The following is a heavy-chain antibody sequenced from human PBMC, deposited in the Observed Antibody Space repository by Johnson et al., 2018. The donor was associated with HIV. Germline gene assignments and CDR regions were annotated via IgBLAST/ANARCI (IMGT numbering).Heavy chain of an antibody. V-gene: IGHV3-9*01. CDR2: ISWNSGSI. CDR1: GFTFDDYA. J-gene: IGHJ3*02. CDR3: ARGLGESYPYPPDAFDI. D-gene: IGHD1-26*01. Sequence: VQLVESGGGVVRPGRSLRLSCAASGFTFDDYAMHWVRQAPGKGLEWVSGISWNSGSIGYADSVKGRFTISRDNAKNSLYLQMNSLRAEDTAVYYCARGLGESYPYPPDAFDIWGQGTMVTVSS.